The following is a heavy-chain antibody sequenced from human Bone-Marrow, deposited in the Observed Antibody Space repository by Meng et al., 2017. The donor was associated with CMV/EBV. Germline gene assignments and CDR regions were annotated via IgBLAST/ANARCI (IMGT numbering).Heavy chain of an antibody. CDR2: IVVGSGNT. J-gene: IGHJ6*02. Sequence: SVKVSCKASGFTFTSSAVQWVRQARGQRLEWIGWIVVGSGNTNYAQKFQERVTITRDMSTSTAYMELSRLRSDDTAVYYCARGGIGYYYYDMDVWGQGTRVTVSS. D-gene: IGHD3-16*01. V-gene: IGHV1-58*01. CDR1: GFTFTSSA. CDR3: ARGGIGYYYYDMDV.